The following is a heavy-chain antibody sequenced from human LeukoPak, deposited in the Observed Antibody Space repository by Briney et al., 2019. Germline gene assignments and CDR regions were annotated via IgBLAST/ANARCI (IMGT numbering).Heavy chain of an antibody. Sequence: ASVKVSCKASGYTFTSYDINWVRQTTGRGLEWMVWMKPNRGKTGYEQKFQGRVTMTRNTSISTAYMELSSLRSEDTAVYYCARGSEIPNWFDPWGQGTLVTVSS. D-gene: IGHD2-21*01. CDR3: ARGSEIPNWFDP. J-gene: IGHJ5*02. V-gene: IGHV1-8*01. CDR2: MKPNRGKT. CDR1: GYTFTSYD.